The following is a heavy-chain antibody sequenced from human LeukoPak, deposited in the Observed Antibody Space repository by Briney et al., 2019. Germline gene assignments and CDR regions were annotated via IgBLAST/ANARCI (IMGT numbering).Heavy chain of an antibody. J-gene: IGHJ4*02. Sequence: ASVKVSCKASGYTFTSYYMHWVRQAPGQGLEWMGIINPSGGSTSYAQKFQGRVTMTRDMSTSTVYMELSSLRSEDTAVYYCARGHWWELLVGDYFDYWGQGTLVTVSS. V-gene: IGHV1-46*01. CDR3: ARGHWWELLVGDYFDY. D-gene: IGHD1-26*01. CDR1: GYTFTSYY. CDR2: INPSGGST.